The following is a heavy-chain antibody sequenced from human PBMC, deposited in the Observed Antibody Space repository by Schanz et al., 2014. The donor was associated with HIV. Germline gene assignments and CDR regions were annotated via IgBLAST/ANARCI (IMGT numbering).Heavy chain of an antibody. CDR3: AKPDYESSGRPYYFDY. J-gene: IGHJ4*02. CDR1: GFIFSSYG. D-gene: IGHD3-22*01. Sequence: QVQLVESGGGVVQPGRSLRLSCRTSGFIFSSYGMHWVRQAPGKGLEWVAVIWYDESYKYYADSVKGRFIISRDNSKNTLYLQMNSLRFVDTAVYYCAKPDYESSGRPYYFDYWGQGTLVTVSS. V-gene: IGHV3-33*06. CDR2: IWYDESYK.